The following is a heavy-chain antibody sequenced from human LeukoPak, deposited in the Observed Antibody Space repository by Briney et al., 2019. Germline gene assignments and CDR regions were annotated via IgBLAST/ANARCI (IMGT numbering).Heavy chain of an antibody. CDR1: GFSFRSSA. Sequence: GGSLRLSCAASGFSFRSSAMHWVRQAPGKGLEWMAFMRSDGSDEHYADSVKGRFTISRDNSKNMLYLQMDSLRAEDTAVYYCAKDRDTGIGAYSWGYFDYWGQGTLVTVSS. D-gene: IGHD5-18*01. V-gene: IGHV3-30*02. CDR2: MRSDGSDE. J-gene: IGHJ4*02. CDR3: AKDRDTGIGAYSWGYFDY.